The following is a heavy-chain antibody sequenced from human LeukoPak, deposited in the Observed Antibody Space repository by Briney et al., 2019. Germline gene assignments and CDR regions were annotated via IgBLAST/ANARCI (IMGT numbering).Heavy chain of an antibody. CDR2: IYSGGST. Sequence: PGGSLRPSCTASGFTVSGNYMSWVRQAPGKGLEWVALIYSGGSTYYADFVKGRFTISRDNSKNTLYLQMSSLRAEDTAVYYCAGFSRKGVWGQGTTVTVSS. J-gene: IGHJ6*02. CDR1: GFTVSGNY. CDR3: AGFSRKGV. V-gene: IGHV3-66*01.